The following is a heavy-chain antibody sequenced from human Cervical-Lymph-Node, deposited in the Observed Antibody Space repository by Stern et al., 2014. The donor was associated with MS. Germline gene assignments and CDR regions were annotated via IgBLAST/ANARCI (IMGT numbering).Heavy chain of an antibody. CDR2: ISTNTGDP. CDR1: GYTFNNYA. CDR3: ARPNDSSGLFDQ. D-gene: IGHD6-19*01. Sequence: QVQLVQSGSELKKPGASVKVSCKASGYTFNNYAMNWVRQAPGQGLEWMGWISTNTGDPDYAQGFTGRLALSTDTSVSTAYQQVTSLKAEDTAVYYCARPNDSSGLFDQWGQGTLVTVSS. V-gene: IGHV7-4-1*02. J-gene: IGHJ5*02.